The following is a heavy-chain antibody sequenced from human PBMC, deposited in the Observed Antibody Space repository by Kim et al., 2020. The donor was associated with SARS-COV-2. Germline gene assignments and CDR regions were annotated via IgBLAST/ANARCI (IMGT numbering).Heavy chain of an antibody. J-gene: IGHJ5*02. CDR3: AREDSYGLDNWFDP. Sequence: ASVKVSCKASGYTFISHEINWVRQAPGQGLEWIGYVNPNGGNTGYAHKFQGRVTMTKNTAMSTAYMELSNLKSEDTAVYYCAREDSYGLDNWFDPWGQGTLVTAAS. CDR1: GYTFISHE. V-gene: IGHV1-8*01. D-gene: IGHD5-18*01. CDR2: VNPNGGNT.